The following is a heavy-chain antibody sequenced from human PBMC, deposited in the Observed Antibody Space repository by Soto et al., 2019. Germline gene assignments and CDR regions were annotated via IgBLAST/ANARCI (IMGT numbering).Heavy chain of an antibody. CDR2: IYYSGST. D-gene: IGHD5-12*01. CDR3: AREEGYSGYDDSSPLI. J-gene: IGHJ3*02. Sequence: QVQLQESGPGLVKPSQTLSLTCTVSGGSISSGGYYWSWIRQHPGKGLEWIGYIYYSGSTYYNPSLKSRVTISVDTSKNQFSLKLRSVTAADTAVYYCAREEGYSGYDDSSPLIWGQGTMVTVSS. V-gene: IGHV4-31*03. CDR1: GGSISSGGYY.